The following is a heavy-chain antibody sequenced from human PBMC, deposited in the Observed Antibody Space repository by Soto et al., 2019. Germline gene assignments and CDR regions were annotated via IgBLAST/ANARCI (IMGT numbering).Heavy chain of an antibody. CDR1: GFSFRSYA. CDR2: ISAGGDGT. V-gene: IGHV3-23*01. J-gene: IGHJ4*02. CDR3: ADGGRYPYF. Sequence: GGSLRLSCAASGFSFRSYAMGWVRQAPGKGLAWVSSISAGGDGTYYADSVKGRFTISRDNSKNTLYLQMDSLRAEDTAVYYCADGGRYPYFWGQGTLVTVSS. D-gene: IGHD1-26*01.